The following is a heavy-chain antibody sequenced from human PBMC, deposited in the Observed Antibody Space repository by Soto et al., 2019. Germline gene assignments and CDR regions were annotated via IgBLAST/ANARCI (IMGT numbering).Heavy chain of an antibody. D-gene: IGHD6-13*01. CDR2: ISAYNGNT. CDR1: GYTFTSYG. Sequence: ASVKVSCRASGYTFTSYGISWVRQAPGQGLEWMGWISAYNGNTNYAQKLQGRVTMTTDTSTSTAYMELRSLRSDDTAVYYCARVSSSWAYYYYYYGMDVWGQGTTVTVSS. V-gene: IGHV1-18*04. CDR3: ARVSSSWAYYYYYYGMDV. J-gene: IGHJ6*02.